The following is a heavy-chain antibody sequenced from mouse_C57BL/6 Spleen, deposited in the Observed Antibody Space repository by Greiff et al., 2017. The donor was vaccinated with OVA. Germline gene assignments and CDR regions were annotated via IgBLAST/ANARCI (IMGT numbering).Heavy chain of an antibody. Sequence: QVQLQQSGPGLVQPSQSLSITCTVSGFSLTSYGVHWVRQSPGKGLAWLGVIWSGGSPDYNAAFISRLSIRKDNSMSQVCFKMNSLQADDTSIYYCSRSHGYDGFAYWGQGTLVTVSA. CDR2: IWSGGSP. CDR1: GFSLTSYG. D-gene: IGHD2-2*01. J-gene: IGHJ3*01. CDR3: SRSHGYDGFAY. V-gene: IGHV2-2*01.